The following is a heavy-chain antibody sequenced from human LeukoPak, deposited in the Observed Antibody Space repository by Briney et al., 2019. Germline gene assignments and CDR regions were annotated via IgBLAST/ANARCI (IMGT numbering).Heavy chain of an antibody. Sequence: GASVKVSCKASGYSFTSYALNWVRQAPGQGPEWMGWISTNTGNPTYAQGFTGRFVFSLDTSVSTAYLQINGLKAEDTAVYYCARVMFAEPGTSPYFQHWGQGTLVTVSS. V-gene: IGHV7-4-1*02. CDR2: ISTNTGNP. J-gene: IGHJ1*01. CDR3: ARVMFAEPGTSPYFQH. CDR1: GYSFTSYA. D-gene: IGHD1-14*01.